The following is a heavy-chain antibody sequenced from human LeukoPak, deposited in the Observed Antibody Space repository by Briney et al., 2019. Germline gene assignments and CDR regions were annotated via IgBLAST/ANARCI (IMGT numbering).Heavy chain of an antibody. CDR3: ARLPVGVAVAGKGALDY. V-gene: IGHV4-30-4*01. Sequence: PSETLSLTCTVSGGSISSGDYYWNWIRQPPGKGLEWIGYSYYSGSTYYNPSLKSRVTISVDTSKNQFSLKLSSVTAAGTAVYYCARLPVGVAVAGKGALDYSGQGTLVTISS. CDR2: SYYSGST. CDR1: GGSISSGDYY. J-gene: IGHJ4*02. D-gene: IGHD6-19*01.